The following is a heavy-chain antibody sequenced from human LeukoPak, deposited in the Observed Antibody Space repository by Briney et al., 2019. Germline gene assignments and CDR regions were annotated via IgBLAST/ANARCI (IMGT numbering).Heavy chain of an antibody. CDR1: GYTFTSYG. D-gene: IGHD3-3*01. CDR3: ARVIYGEPSGYYSEGAFDI. V-gene: IGHV1-18*01. Sequence: ASAKVSCKASGYTFTSYGISWVRQAPGQGLEWMGWISAYNGNTNYAQKLQGRVTMTTDTSTSTAYMELRSLRSDDTAVYYCARVIYGEPSGYYSEGAFDIWGQGTMVTVSS. J-gene: IGHJ3*02. CDR2: ISAYNGNT.